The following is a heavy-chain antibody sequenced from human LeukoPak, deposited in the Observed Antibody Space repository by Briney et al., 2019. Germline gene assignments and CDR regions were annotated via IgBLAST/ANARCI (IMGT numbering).Heavy chain of an antibody. Sequence: SETLSLTCTVSGGSISSSSYYWGWIRQPPGKGLEWIGSIYYSGSTYYNPSLKSRVTISVDTSKNQFSLTLRSVTAADTAVYYCARGPTTVTRAFDYWGQGTLVTVSS. D-gene: IGHD4-17*01. CDR3: ARGPTTVTRAFDY. J-gene: IGHJ4*02. CDR2: IYYSGST. V-gene: IGHV4-39*07. CDR1: GGSISSSSYY.